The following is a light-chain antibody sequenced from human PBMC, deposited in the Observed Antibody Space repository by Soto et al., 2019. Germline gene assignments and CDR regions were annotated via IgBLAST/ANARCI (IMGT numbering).Light chain of an antibody. J-gene: IGLJ2*01. Sequence: QLVLTQSPSASASLGASVKLTCTLSSGHRSYAIAWHQQQPEKGPRYLMKVNSDGSHSKGDEIPDRFSGSSSGAERYLIISSLQSDDEADYYCQTWGTGIRVFGGGTKLTVL. CDR2: VNSDGSH. V-gene: IGLV4-69*01. CDR3: QTWGTGIRV. CDR1: SGHRSYA.